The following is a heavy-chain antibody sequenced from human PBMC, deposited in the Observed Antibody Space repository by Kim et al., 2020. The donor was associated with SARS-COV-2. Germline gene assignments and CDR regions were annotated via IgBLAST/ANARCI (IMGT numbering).Heavy chain of an antibody. J-gene: IGHJ3*02. D-gene: IGHD1-26*01. Sequence: KSQERVTITRDMSTSTAYMELSSLRSEDTAVYYCAAVLLVGATKGDAFDIWGQGTMVTVSS. V-gene: IGHV1-58*01. CDR3: AAVLLVGATKGDAFDI.